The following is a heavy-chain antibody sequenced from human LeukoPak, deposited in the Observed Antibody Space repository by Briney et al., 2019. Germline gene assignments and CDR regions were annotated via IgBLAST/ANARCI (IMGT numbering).Heavy chain of an antibody. V-gene: IGHV3-48*03. J-gene: IGHJ4*02. Sequence: GGSLRLSCTASKFYFSTYDMNWVRQVPGKGLEWVSYIDSSASTTYYAGSVQGRFTVSRDNAKNSLYLQMTSLRVEDTAFYYCASAHGGSGYDRPFDYWGQGTLVTVSS. CDR1: KFYFSTYD. CDR2: IDSSASTT. D-gene: IGHD5-12*01. CDR3: ASAHGGSGYDRPFDY.